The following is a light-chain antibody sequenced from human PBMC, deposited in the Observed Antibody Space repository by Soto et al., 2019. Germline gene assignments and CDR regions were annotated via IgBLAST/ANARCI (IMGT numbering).Light chain of an antibody. J-gene: IGKJ5*01. CDR1: QILVFSDGNTY. CDR3: MQGTHWPPIT. V-gene: IGKV2-30*01. Sequence: DVVVTQSPRSLPVTLGQAASISCRSSQILVFSDGNTYLSWFQQRPGQSPRRLIYKVSKRDSGVPDRFSGSGSDTDFTLKISRVEAEDVGVYYCMQGTHWPPITFGQGTRLEI. CDR2: KVS.